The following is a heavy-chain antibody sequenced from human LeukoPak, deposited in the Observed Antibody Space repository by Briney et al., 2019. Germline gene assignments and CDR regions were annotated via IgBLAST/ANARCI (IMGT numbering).Heavy chain of an antibody. Sequence: SETLSLTCTVSSGSITSGGKSWSWIRQPPGKGLEWLGNIVDNENTVDNPSLRSRLTISLPTSTRQFSLTLTSVPAADTAIYYCARVTLTTTARAFDIWGQGTMVTVSS. CDR2: IVDNENT. CDR1: SGSITSGGKS. V-gene: IGHV4-30-4*07. CDR3: ARVTLTTTARAFDI. J-gene: IGHJ3*02. D-gene: IGHD1-14*01.